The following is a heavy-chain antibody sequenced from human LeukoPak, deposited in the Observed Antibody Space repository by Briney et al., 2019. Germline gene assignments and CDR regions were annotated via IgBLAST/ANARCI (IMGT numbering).Heavy chain of an antibody. D-gene: IGHD3-22*01. CDR3: AKDSAYYYDSSGYFYD. CDR2: MNPNSGNT. J-gene: IGHJ4*02. V-gene: IGHV1-8*03. CDR1: GYTFTSYD. Sequence: ASVKVSCKASGYTFTSYDINWVRQATGQGLEWMGWMNPNSGNTGYAQKFQGRVTITRNTSISTAYMELSSLRSEDTAVYYCAKDSAYYYDSSGYFYDWGQGTLVTVSS.